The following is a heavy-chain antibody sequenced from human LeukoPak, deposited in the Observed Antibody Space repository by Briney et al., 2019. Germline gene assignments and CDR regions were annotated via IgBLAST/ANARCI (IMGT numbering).Heavy chain of an antibody. Sequence: PGGSLRLSCAASGFTFSSYGMHWVRQAPGKGLEWVAVISYDGSNKYYADSVKGRFTISRDNSKNTLYLQMNSLRAEDTAVYYCAKDSHYYYDSSGYYPPGYWGQGTLVTVSS. CDR3: AKDSHYYYDSSGYYPPGY. CDR2: ISYDGSNK. V-gene: IGHV3-30*18. CDR1: GFTFSSYG. J-gene: IGHJ4*02. D-gene: IGHD3-22*01.